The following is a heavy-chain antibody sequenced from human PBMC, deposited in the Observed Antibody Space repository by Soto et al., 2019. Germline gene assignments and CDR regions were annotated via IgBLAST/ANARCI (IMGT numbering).Heavy chain of an antibody. Sequence: GGSLRLSCAASGFTFSSYGIHWVRQAPGNGLEWVALISYDGTDKYYADSVKGRFTISRDNSKNTLYLQMSSLGPEDTAVYYCVKERYAQLWLEDYGMDVWGQGTTVTISS. V-gene: IGHV3-30*18. CDR1: GFTFSSYG. CDR3: VKERYAQLWLEDYGMDV. CDR2: ISYDGTDK. J-gene: IGHJ6*02. D-gene: IGHD5-18*01.